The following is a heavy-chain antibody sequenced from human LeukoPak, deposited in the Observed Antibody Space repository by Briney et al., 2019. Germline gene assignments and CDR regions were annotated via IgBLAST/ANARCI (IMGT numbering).Heavy chain of an antibody. CDR1: GYTFTSYY. D-gene: IGHD2-2*02. CDR2: INPSGGST. Sequence: ASVKVSCKASGYTFTSYYMHWVRQAPGQGLEWMGIINPSGGSTSYAQKFQGGVTMTRDTSTSTVYMELSGLRSEDTAVYYCARVYCSSTSCYMGTFDYWGQGTLVTVSS. CDR3: ARVYCSSTSCYMGTFDY. V-gene: IGHV1-46*01. J-gene: IGHJ4*02.